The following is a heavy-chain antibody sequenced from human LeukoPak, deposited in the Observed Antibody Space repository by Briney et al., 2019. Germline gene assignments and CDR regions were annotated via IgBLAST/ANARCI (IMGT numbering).Heavy chain of an antibody. CDR2: IYYSGST. Sequence: SETLSLTCTVSGGSFSSYYWSWIRQPPGKGREWIGYIYYSGSTNYNPSLNSRVTISVDTSTNQFSSKLSSMTAADTAVYYGARAHLPDCSSTSYSTNWFDPWGQGTLVTVSS. CDR3: ARAHLPDCSSTSYSTNWFDP. V-gene: IGHV4-59*01. D-gene: IGHD2-2*01. CDR1: GGSFSSYY. J-gene: IGHJ5*02.